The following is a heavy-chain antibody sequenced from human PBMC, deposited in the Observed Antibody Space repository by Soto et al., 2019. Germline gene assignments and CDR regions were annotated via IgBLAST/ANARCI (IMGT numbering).Heavy chain of an antibody. CDR1: GGSIGSGGCY. V-gene: IGHV4-31*03. Sequence: SETLSLTCSVSGGSIGSGGCYWSWIRQHPGKGLEWIGYIYYSGSTYYNPSLKSRVTISVDASKNQFSLKLSSVTAADTAVYYCATRPGTGYSSGWDPTFDYWGQGTLVTVSS. CDR3: ATRPGTGYSSGWDPTFDY. D-gene: IGHD6-19*01. J-gene: IGHJ4*02. CDR2: IYYSGST.